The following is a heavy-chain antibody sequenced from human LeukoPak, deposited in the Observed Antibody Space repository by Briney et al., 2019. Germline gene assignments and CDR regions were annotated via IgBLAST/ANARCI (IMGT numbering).Heavy chain of an antibody. J-gene: IGHJ4*02. CDR1: GYSFTSYW. V-gene: IGHV5-51*01. Sequence: GESLKISCKGSGYSFTSYWIGWVRQMPGKGLEWMGIIYPGDSDTRYSPSFQGQVTISADKSISTAYLQWSSLKVSDTAMYYCARLDYYGSGSSFREYYFDYWGQGTLVTVSS. CDR2: IYPGDSDT. CDR3: ARLDYYGSGSSFREYYFDY. D-gene: IGHD3-10*01.